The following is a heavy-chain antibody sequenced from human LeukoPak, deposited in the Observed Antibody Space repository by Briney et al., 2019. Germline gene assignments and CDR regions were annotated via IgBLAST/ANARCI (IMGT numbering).Heavy chain of an antibody. D-gene: IGHD4-17*01. CDR3: ARASINGDELGAFDI. CDR2: ISYDGSNK. V-gene: IGHV3-30*03. J-gene: IGHJ3*02. Sequence: GGSLRLSCSASGFTFSSYGMHWVRQAPGKGLEWVAVISYDGSNKYYADSVKGRFTISRDNSKNTLYLQMNSLRAEDTAVYYCARASINGDELGAFDIWGQGTMVTVSS. CDR1: GFTFSSYG.